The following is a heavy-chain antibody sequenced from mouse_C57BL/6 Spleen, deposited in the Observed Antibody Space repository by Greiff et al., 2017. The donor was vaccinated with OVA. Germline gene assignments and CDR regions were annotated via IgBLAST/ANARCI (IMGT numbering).Heavy chain of an antibody. CDR2: IYPGAGDT. CDR3: ARDSGFDY. V-gene: IGHV1-80*01. CDR1: GYAFSSYW. J-gene: IGHJ2*01. Sequence: QVQLQQSGAALVKPGASVKISCKASGYAFSSYWMNWVKPRPGQGLEWIGQIYPGAGDTTYNGKFKGKATLTADNSSSTAYMQLSSRTSEDSAVYFCARDSGFDYWGQGTTLTVSS.